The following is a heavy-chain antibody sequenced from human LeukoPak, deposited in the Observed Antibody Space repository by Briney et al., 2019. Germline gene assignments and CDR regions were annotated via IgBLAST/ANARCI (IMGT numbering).Heavy chain of an antibody. CDR1: GGSINNYY. J-gene: IGHJ4*02. Sequence: SETLSLTCTVSGGSINNYYWSWIRQPPGRGHELVCYIYYSGSTNYNPSLKSRVPISVDMSKNQFSLKLSSVTAADTALNYCARGPTKNYFDYWGQGTLVTVSS. V-gene: IGHV4-59*13. CDR2: IYYSGST. CDR3: ARGPTKNYFDY.